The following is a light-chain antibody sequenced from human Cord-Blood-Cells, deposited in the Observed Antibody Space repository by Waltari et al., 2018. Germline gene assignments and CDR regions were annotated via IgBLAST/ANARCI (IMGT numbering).Light chain of an antibody. J-gene: IGLJ1*01. CDR1: SSDVGGYNY. V-gene: IGLV2-8*01. CDR2: EVS. CDR3: SSYAGSNNLGV. Sequence: QSALTQPPSASGSPGQSVTISCTGTSSDVGGYNYVSWYQQHPGKAPKLMIYEVSKRPSGGPDRFSGSKSGNTASLTGSGLQAEDEADYYCSSYAGSNNLGVFGTGTKVTVL.